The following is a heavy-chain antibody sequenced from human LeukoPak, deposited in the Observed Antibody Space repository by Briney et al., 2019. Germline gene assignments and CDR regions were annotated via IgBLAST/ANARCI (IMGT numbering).Heavy chain of an antibody. CDR1: GYTFTSYG. J-gene: IGHJ4*02. CDR2: ISAYNGNT. V-gene: IGHV1-18*01. Sequence: ASVKVSCKASGYTFTSYGISWVRQAPGQGLEWMGWISAYNGNTNYAQKLQGRVTMTTDTSTSTAYMELRSPRSDDTAVYYCARGPYYDSSGYLNYFDYWGQGTLVTVSS. CDR3: ARGPYYDSSGYLNYFDY. D-gene: IGHD3-22*01.